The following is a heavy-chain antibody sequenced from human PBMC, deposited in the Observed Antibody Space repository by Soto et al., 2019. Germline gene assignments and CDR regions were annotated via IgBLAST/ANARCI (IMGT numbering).Heavy chain of an antibody. CDR2: INTYNGNS. CDR3: GSSQTATAFDY. CDR1: GYTFTNHG. J-gene: IGHJ4*02. D-gene: IGHD2-15*01. V-gene: IGHV1-18*01. Sequence: QVQLVQSETEVKKPGASVKVSCKASGYTFTNHGISWVRQAPGQGLELRGWINTYNGNSKYPQKFQGRVTMTADTSTSTAYLGLRSLSSDDTAVYASGSSQTATAFDYWGQGTMVTVSS.